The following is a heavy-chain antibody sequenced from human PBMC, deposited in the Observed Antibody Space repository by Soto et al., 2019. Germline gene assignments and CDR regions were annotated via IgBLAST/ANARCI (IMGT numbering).Heavy chain of an antibody. CDR2: IAYSGVTT. D-gene: IGHD6-19*01. CDR1: GFTFNTYA. CDR3: ARFLYSSGWYIDY. Sequence: EVQLLESGGGLVQRGGSLRLSCAASGFTFNTYAMSWVRQAPGKGLEFVSAIAYSGVTTYYADSVKGRFAISRDNSGSTLYLQMDSLRAEDTAIYFCARFLYSSGWYIDYWGQGTLLAVSS. J-gene: IGHJ4*02. V-gene: IGHV3-23*01.